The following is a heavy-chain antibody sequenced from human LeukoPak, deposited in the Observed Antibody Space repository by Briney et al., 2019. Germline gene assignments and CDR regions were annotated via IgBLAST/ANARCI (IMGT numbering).Heavy chain of an antibody. J-gene: IGHJ4*02. CDR1: GFTFSTYW. V-gene: IGHV3-74*01. Sequence: GGSLRLSCAVSGFTFSTYWMDWVRHVPGKGLVWVSRISADGSNTAYADSVKGRFTISRDNAKNTMYLQMSSLRAEDTAVYYCAKRGDGGAWYDYWGQGTLVIVSS. D-gene: IGHD6-19*01. CDR3: AKRGDGGAWYDY. CDR2: ISADGSNT.